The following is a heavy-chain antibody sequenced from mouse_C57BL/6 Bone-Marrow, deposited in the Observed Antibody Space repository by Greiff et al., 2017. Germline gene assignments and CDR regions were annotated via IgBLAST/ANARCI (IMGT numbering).Heavy chain of an antibody. V-gene: IGHV1-69*01. Sequence: QVQLQQPGAELVMPGASVKLSCKASGYTFTSYWMHWVKQRPGQGLEWIGEIDPSDSYTNYNQKFKGKSTLTVDKSSSTAYMQLSSLTSEDSAVYDCARTTTVVAGDYWGQGTTLTVSS. J-gene: IGHJ2*01. CDR3: ARTTTVVAGDY. CDR2: IDPSDSYT. CDR1: GYTFTSYW. D-gene: IGHD1-1*01.